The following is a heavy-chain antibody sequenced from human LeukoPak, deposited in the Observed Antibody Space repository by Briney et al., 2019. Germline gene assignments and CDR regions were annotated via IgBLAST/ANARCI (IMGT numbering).Heavy chain of an antibody. J-gene: IGHJ4*02. D-gene: IGHD5-12*01. CDR2: IYYSGST. Sequence: PSETLSLTCTVSGGSISSSSYYWGWIRQPPGKGLEWIGSIYYSGSTYYNPSLKSRVTISVDTSKNQFSLKLSSVTAADTAVYYCAGRDMGGYDWWVPQYYFDYWGQGTLVTVSS. CDR3: AGRDMGGYDWWVPQYYFDY. CDR1: GGSISSSSYY. V-gene: IGHV4-39*01.